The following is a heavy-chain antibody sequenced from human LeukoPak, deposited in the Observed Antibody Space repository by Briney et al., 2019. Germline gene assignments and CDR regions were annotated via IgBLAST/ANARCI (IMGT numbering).Heavy chain of an antibody. D-gene: IGHD3-22*01. CDR2: ISWNSGSI. Sequence: GGSLRLSCAASGFTFDDYAMHWVRQAPGKGLEWVSGISWNSGSIGYADSVKGRFTISRDNAKNTLYLQMNSLRAEDTAVYYCARVYYDSSGYYSFDYWGQGTLVTVSS. CDR1: GFTFDDYA. V-gene: IGHV3-9*01. J-gene: IGHJ4*02. CDR3: ARVYYDSSGYYSFDY.